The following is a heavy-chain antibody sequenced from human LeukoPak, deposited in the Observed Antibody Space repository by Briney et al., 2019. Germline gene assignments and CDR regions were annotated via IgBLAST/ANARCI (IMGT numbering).Heavy chain of an antibody. CDR1: GFTFSSYE. CDR3: AKVGTMIVVVITNYYFDY. J-gene: IGHJ4*02. CDR2: ISSSGSTI. Sequence: GGSLRLSCAASGFTFSSYEMNWVRQAPGKGLEWVSYISSSGSTIYYADSVKGRFTISRDNSKNTLYLQMNSLRAEDTAVYYCAKVGTMIVVVITNYYFDYWGQGTLVTVSS. D-gene: IGHD3-22*01. V-gene: IGHV3-48*03.